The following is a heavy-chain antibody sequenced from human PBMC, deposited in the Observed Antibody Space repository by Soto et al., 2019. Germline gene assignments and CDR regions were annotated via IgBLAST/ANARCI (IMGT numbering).Heavy chain of an antibody. CDR3: ARAFGSSGYYYSDY. CDR2: IYYSGST. V-gene: IGHV4-31*03. J-gene: IGHJ4*02. D-gene: IGHD3-22*01. Sequence: SETLSLTCTVSGDSISSSNYYWGWIRQPPGKGLEWIGYIYYSGSTYYNPSLKSRVTISVDTSKNQFSLKLSSVTAADTAVYYCARAFGSSGYYYSDYWGQGTLVTVSS. CDR1: GDSISSSNYY.